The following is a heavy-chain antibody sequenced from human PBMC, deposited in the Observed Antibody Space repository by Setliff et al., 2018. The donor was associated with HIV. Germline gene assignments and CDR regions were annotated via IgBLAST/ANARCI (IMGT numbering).Heavy chain of an antibody. CDR3: ARLGYSGSLVGAFDI. CDR1: GYSISSGYY. CDR2: IYHSGIT. J-gene: IGHJ3*02. D-gene: IGHD1-26*01. V-gene: IGHV4-38-2*02. Sequence: SETLSLTCTVSGYSISSGYYWGWIRQPPGKGLEWIGSIYHSGITRYNSSLKSRVTISVDTSKNQFSLNLTSVTAADTAVYYCARLGYSGSLVGAFDIWGQGTMVTVSS.